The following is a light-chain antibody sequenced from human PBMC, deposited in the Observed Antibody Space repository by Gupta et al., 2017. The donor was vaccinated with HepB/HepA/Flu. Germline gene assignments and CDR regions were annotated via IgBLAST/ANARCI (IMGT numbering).Light chain of an antibody. CDR3: QHGDSFPFT. V-gene: IGKV1-12*02. J-gene: IGKJ3*01. CDR2: AAS. Sequence: DIQMTQSPSSVSASVGDRVTITCRASQGISYWLAWYQQKPGKAPKLLIFAASNLQSGVPSRFSGSGSGTDFTLIIRSLQPEDFATYYCQHGDSFPFTFGHGTKVDIK. CDR1: QGISYW.